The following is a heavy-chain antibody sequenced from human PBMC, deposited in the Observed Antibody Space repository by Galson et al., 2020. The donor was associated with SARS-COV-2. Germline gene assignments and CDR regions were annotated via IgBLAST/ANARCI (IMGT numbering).Heavy chain of an antibody. D-gene: IGHD1-26*01. CDR3: ARGGEWELPCYFAY. CDR2: ISSDGSNS. Sequence: GESQKISCAASGFTFSNYVMHWVRQAPGKGPEWVAVISSDGSNSFYADSLKGLFTISRDNSKSTPYLQMNSLRAEDTAVYYCARGGEWELPCYFAYGGQGTLVTGSS. V-gene: IGHV3-30*04. J-gene: IGHJ4*02. CDR1: GFTFSNYV.